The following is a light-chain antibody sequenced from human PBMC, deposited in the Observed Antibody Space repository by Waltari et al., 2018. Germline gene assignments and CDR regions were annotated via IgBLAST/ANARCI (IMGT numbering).Light chain of an antibody. CDR1: SSNIGKNY. V-gene: IGLV1-51*02. CDR3: GTWDSSLSGAV. Sequence: QSVLTQPPSVSAAPGQRVTISRSGGSSNIGKNYVSWYRQFPGTAPKLLIYEDSERPSGIPGRFSGSKSGTSATLDITGLQAGDEADYYCGTWDSSLSGAVFGGGTHLTVL. J-gene: IGLJ7*01. CDR2: EDS.